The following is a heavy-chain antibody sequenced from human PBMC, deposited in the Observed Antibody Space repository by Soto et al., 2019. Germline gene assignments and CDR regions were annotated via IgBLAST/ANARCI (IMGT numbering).Heavy chain of an antibody. CDR1: GGSISSYY. D-gene: IGHD3-16*01. J-gene: IGHJ4*02. Sequence: SETLSLTCTVSGGSISSYYWSWIRQPPGKGLEWIGYIYYSGSTNYNPSLKSRVTISVDTSKNQFSLKLSSVTAADTAVYYCARDSGSRSPPDYWGQGTLVTVSS. V-gene: IGHV4-59*01. CDR3: ARDSGSRSPPDY. CDR2: IYYSGST.